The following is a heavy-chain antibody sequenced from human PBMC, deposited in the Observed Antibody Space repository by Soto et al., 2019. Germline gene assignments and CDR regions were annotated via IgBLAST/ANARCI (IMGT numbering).Heavy chain of an antibody. D-gene: IGHD3-22*01. CDR1: GFTFSDYT. CDR3: AKQAGGDYYDSSSPIDY. V-gene: IGHV3-21*04. CDR2: ISRSGIYL. J-gene: IGHJ4*02. Sequence: PGGSLRLSCAASGFTFSDYTMNWVRQAPGKGLEWVSSISRSGIYLYNVDSVKGRFTISRDNSKNTLYLQMNSLRAEDTAVYYCAKQAGGDYYDSSSPIDYWGQGTLVTVSS.